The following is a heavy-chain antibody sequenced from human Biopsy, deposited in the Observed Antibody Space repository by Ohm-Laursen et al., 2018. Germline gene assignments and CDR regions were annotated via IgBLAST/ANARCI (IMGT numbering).Heavy chain of an antibody. V-gene: IGHV3-48*04. Sequence: GSLTLSCTASEFTFSGYSMNWVRQAPGRGLEWVSYINVYSNKKYYADSVKGRFIVSRDNDKNSLYLQMISLRAEDTAVYHCARSPGRDRMDVWGQGTTVIVSS. CDR3: ARSPGRDRMDV. CDR2: INVYSNKK. J-gene: IGHJ6*02. D-gene: IGHD1-14*01. CDR1: EFTFSGYS.